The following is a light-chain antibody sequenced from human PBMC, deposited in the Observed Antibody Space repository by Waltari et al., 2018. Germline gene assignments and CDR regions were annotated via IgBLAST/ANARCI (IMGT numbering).Light chain of an antibody. CDR3: QQSYITPPT. CDR2: VAS. CDR1: QSISTS. V-gene: IGKV1-39*01. J-gene: IGKJ1*01. Sequence: DIQMTQSPPSLSASVGDRVTVTCRVSQSISTSLNWYQQKAGKAPNLLIYVASSLQSGVPSRFSGSGSGTDFTLTISSLQPEDFATYYCQQSYITPPTFGQGTKVEVK.